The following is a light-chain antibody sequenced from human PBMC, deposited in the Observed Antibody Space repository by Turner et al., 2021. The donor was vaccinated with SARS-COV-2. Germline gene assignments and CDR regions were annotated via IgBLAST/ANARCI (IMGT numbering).Light chain of an antibody. V-gene: IGKV1-5*03. Sequence: DIQMTQSPSTLSASVGDRVTITCRASQSVSNWLAWYQQKPGKAPKLLISKASSLESGVPSRFSGSGSGTEFTLTISSLQPDDFATYYCQQYNSNSRTFGQGTKVESK. CDR3: QQYNSNSRT. CDR1: QSVSNW. J-gene: IGKJ1*01. CDR2: KAS.